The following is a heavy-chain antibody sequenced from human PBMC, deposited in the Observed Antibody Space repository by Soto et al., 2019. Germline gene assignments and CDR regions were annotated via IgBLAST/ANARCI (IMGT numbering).Heavy chain of an antibody. CDR2: LKSRRAGGTS. CDR3: TTDGGVTAYPLFWA. Sequence: EVQLVESGGGLVKPGGSLRLSCAASGITFTNAWMGWVRQAPGKGLEWIGRLKSRRAGGTSDYAAPGKGRFTIPKDESKLTLYLQMNSLKTEDTAVYHCTTDGGVTAYPLFWAWGQGTQVTVSS. D-gene: IGHD2-21*02. J-gene: IGHJ5*02. V-gene: IGHV3-15*01. CDR1: GITFTNAW.